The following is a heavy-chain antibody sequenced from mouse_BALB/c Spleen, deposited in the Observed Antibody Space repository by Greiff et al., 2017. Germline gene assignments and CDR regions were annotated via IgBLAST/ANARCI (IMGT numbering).Heavy chain of an antibody. Sequence: EVQLVESGGGLVQPGGSRKLSCAASGFTFSSFGMHWVRQAPEKGLEWVAYISSGSSTIYYADTVKGRFTISRDNPKNTLFLQMTSLRSEDTAMYYCARKDYGSSYEWYFDVWGAGTTVTVSS. V-gene: IGHV5-17*02. J-gene: IGHJ1*01. D-gene: IGHD1-1*01. CDR1: GFTFSSFG. CDR3: ARKDYGSSYEWYFDV. CDR2: ISSGSSTI.